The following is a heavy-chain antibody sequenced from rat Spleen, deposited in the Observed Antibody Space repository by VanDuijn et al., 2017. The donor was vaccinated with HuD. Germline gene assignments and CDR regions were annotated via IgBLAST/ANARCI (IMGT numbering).Heavy chain of an antibody. D-gene: IGHD4-3*01. V-gene: IGHV5-29*01. Sequence: EVQLVESGGGLVQPGRSLKLSCAASGFTFSDYGVAWVRQAPTTGLEWVATISYGDSSGHSGTYYRDSVKGRFTVSRDNAKSNVHLQMDSLRAEETATYFCVRQDTSGYAIWFGFWGQGTLVTVSS. CDR2: ISYGDSSGHSGT. J-gene: IGHJ3*01. CDR3: VRQDTSGYAIWFGF. CDR1: GFTFSDYG.